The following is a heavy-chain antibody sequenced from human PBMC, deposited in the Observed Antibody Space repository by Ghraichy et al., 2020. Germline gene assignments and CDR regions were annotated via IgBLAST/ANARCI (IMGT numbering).Heavy chain of an antibody. CDR3: ARVLVFIGSSSWYKSPRNNWFDP. D-gene: IGHD6-13*01. J-gene: IGHJ5*02. Sequence: ASVKVSCKASGYTFTGYYMHWVRQAPGQGLEWMGWINPNSGGTNYAQKFQGRVTMTRDTSISTAYMELSRLRSDDTAVYYCARVLVFIGSSSWYKSPRNNWFDPWGQGTLVTVSS. CDR2: INPNSGGT. CDR1: GYTFTGYY. V-gene: IGHV1-2*02.